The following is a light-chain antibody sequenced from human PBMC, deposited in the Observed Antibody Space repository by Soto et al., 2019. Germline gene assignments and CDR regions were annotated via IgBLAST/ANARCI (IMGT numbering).Light chain of an antibody. CDR1: SSNIGAGYD. Sequence: QSVLTQPPSVSGAPGQRVTISCTGSSSNIGAGYDVHWYQQLPGTAPQLHIYGNSNRPSGVPDRFSGSKSGTSASLAITGLQAEDEADYYCQSYDSSLSGWVFGGGTKLTVL. CDR3: QSYDSSLSGWV. CDR2: GNS. V-gene: IGLV1-40*01. J-gene: IGLJ3*02.